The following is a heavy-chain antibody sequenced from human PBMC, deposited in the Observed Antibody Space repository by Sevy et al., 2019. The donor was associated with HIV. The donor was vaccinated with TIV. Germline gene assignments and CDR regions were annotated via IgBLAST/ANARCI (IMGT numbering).Heavy chain of an antibody. CDR2: INGRGSIP. CDR3: AKDGDYISIWFDS. Sequence: GGSLRLSCAVSGFSFRDYAMSWVRQAPGKGLEWVSKINGRGSIPYYADSVKGRITNSRDNSENMLYLQMNSLRAEYTAVYYCAKDGDYISIWFDSWGQGTLVTVSS. J-gene: IGHJ5*01. D-gene: IGHD4-17*01. CDR1: GFSFRDYA. V-gene: IGHV3-23*01.